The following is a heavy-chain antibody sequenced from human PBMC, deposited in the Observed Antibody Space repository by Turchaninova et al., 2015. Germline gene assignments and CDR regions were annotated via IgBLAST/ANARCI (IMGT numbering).Heavy chain of an antibody. V-gene: IGHV3-30-3*01. J-gene: IGHJ4*02. Sequence: QVQLVESGGGVVQPGRSLRLSSVVSGFTFSSYAMHWVRQAPGKGLEWVAGTAYDGSNKYYADSVRGRLSISRDNAKNTVYLQMNSLRAEDTALYFCVRGDYYDGSAYLDYWGQGALVTVSS. CDR3: VRGDYYDGSAYLDY. CDR2: TAYDGSNK. D-gene: IGHD3-22*01. CDR1: GFTFSSYA.